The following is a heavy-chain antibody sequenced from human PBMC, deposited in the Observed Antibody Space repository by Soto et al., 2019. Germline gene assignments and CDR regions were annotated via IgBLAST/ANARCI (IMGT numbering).Heavy chain of an antibody. J-gene: IGHJ6*02. CDR3: ARTGHAVEYYYYGMDV. V-gene: IGHV4-39*01. CDR2: IYYSGST. Sequence: LXLTCTVSRGSISSSSYYWGWIRQPPGKGLEWIGSIYYSGSTYYNPSLKSRVTISVDTSKNQFSLKLSSVTAADTAVYYCARTGHAVEYYYYGMDVWGQGTTVTVSS. CDR1: RGSISSSSYY.